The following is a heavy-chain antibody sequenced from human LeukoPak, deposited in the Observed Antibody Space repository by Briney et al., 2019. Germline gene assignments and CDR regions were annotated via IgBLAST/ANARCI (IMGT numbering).Heavy chain of an antibody. V-gene: IGHV3-7*01. CDR3: ARTKTVTFGVVPD. Sequence: GGSLRLSCAASGFTFGSYWMSWVRQAPGKGLEWVANIKEDGSEKYYVDSVKGRFTISRDSAKNSLYLQMNSLRAEDTAVYYCARTKTVTFGVVPDWGQGTLVTVSS. J-gene: IGHJ4*02. CDR1: GFTFGSYW. CDR2: IKEDGSEK. D-gene: IGHD3-3*01.